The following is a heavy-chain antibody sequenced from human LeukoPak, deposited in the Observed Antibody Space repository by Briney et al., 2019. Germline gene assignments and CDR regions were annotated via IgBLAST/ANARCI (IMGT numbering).Heavy chain of an antibody. D-gene: IGHD4-23*01. J-gene: IGHJ4*02. Sequence: PSETLSLTCTVSGGSISGSSYYWGWLRQPPGKGLEWIGSIYYSGSTYYNPSLKSRVTISVDTSKNQFSLRLSSVTAADTAVYYCASPRSGPVGYWGQGTLVTVSS. CDR2: IYYSGST. CDR3: ASPRSGPVGY. CDR1: GGSISGSSYY. V-gene: IGHV4-39*07.